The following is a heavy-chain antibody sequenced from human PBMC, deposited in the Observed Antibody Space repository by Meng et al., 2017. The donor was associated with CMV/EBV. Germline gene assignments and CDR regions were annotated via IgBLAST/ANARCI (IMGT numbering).Heavy chain of an antibody. D-gene: IGHD5-18*01. Sequence: TLRSYAISWVRQAPGQGLEWMGGIIPIFGTANYAQKFQGRVTITTDESTSTAYMELSSLRAEDTAVYYCARVDTAMVTAWPPPGDYWGQGTLVTVSS. CDR1: TLRSYA. CDR3: ARVDTAMVTAWPPPGDY. J-gene: IGHJ4*02. CDR2: IIPIFGTA. V-gene: IGHV1-69*05.